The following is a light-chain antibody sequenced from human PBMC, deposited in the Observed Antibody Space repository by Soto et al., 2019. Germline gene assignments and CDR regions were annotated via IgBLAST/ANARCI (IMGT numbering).Light chain of an antibody. Sequence: QSALTQPASVSGSPGQSITISCTGTSSDVGGYNYVSWYQQHPGKAPKLMIYDVSNRPSGVSNRFSGSKSGNTASLTISGLQAEDEVDYYCSSYTSSSLYVFGTGTQLTVL. J-gene: IGLJ1*01. CDR1: SSDVGGYNY. CDR2: DVS. CDR3: SSYTSSSLYV. V-gene: IGLV2-14*01.